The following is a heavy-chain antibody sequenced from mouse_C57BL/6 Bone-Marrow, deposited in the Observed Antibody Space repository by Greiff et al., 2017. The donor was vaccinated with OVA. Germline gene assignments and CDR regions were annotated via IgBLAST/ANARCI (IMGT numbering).Heavy chain of an antibody. Sequence: QVQLQQPGAELVRPGSSVKLSCKASGYTFTSYWMHWVKQRPIQGLEWIGNIDPSDSETHYNQKFKDKATLTVDKSSSTAYMQLSSLTSEDSAVYYCAREVGRGDAMDYWGQGTSVTVSS. D-gene: IGHD1-1*02. V-gene: IGHV1-52*01. CDR1: GYTFTSYW. CDR2: IDPSDSET. J-gene: IGHJ4*01. CDR3: AREVGRGDAMDY.